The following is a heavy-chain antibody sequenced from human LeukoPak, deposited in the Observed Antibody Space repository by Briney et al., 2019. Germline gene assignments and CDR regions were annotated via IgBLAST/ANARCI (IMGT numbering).Heavy chain of an antibody. CDR2: IFYSGTT. CDR3: AAHYYDSSGYTLKGHYYYYYMDV. CDR1: GGSINSYY. Sequence: SETLSLTCTVSGGSINSYYWNWIRQPPGKRLEWIGYIFYSGTTNYNPSLKSRVSMSVDTSKNQFSLKLSSVTAADTAVYYCAAHYYDSSGYTLKGHYYYYYMDVWGKGTTVTVSS. D-gene: IGHD3-22*01. J-gene: IGHJ6*03. V-gene: IGHV4-59*01.